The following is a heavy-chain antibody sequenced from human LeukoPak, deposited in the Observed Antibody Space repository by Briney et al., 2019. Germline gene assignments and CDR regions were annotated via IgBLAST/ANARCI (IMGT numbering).Heavy chain of an antibody. CDR1: GYSFSSYW. CDR3: ARRRGSGRYSDY. CDR2: NYPGDSDT. V-gene: IGHV5-51*01. Sequence: GESLKISFQGSGYSFSSYWIGWVRQMPGKGLEWMGVNYPGDSDTTYSPSFQGQVTISADKSISTAYLQWNSLKASDTAMYYCARRRGSGRYSDYWGQGTLVTVSS. D-gene: IGHD3-10*01. J-gene: IGHJ4*02.